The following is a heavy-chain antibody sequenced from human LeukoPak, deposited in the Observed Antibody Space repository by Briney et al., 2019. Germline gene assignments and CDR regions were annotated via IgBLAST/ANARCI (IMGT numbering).Heavy chain of an antibody. CDR1: GFTFSNYW. CDR3: ARGGWQPVDY. V-gene: IGHV3-7*05. Sequence: GGSLRLSCAASGFTFSNYWKSWVRQAPGQGLEWVANIKYDGSEKYYVDSVKGRFTISRDNAKNSLYLQMNSLRVEDTAVYYCARGGWQPVDYWGQGTLVTVSS. CDR2: IKYDGSEK. J-gene: IGHJ4*02.